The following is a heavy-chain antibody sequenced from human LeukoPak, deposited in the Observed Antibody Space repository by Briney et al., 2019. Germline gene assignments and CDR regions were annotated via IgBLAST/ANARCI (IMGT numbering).Heavy chain of an antibody. CDR1: GFTFSSYS. V-gene: IGHV3-21*01. J-gene: IGHJ4*02. CDR2: ISSSSSYI. CDR3: ARDSTIVGATTSDY. D-gene: IGHD1-26*01. Sequence: GGSLRLSCAASGFTFSSYSMNWVCQAPGKGLEWVSSISSSSSYIYYADSVKGRFTISRDNAKNSLYLQMNSLRAEDTAVYYCARDSTIVGATTSDYWGQGTLATVSS.